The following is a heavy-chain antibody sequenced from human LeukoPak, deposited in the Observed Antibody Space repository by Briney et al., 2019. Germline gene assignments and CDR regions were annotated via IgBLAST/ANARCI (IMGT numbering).Heavy chain of an antibody. V-gene: IGHV3-23*01. CDR1: GFTFSSYS. CDR3: AKGGGVFAYYFDY. CDR2: ISGSGGTT. Sequence: GGSLRLSCAASGFTFSSYSMNWVRQAPGKGLEWVSAISGSGGTTYYADSVKGRFTISRDNSKNTLFLQMNSLRAEDTAVYYCAKGGGVFAYYFDYWGQGTLVTVSS. D-gene: IGHD3-10*01. J-gene: IGHJ4*02.